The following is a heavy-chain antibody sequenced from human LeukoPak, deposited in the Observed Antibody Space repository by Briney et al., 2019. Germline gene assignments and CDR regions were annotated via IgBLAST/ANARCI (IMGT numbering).Heavy chain of an antibody. D-gene: IGHD1-14*01. CDR1: GFTFSSYV. Sequence: GGSLRLSCAASGFTFSSYVMSWVRQAPGKGREWVLTISRSGRSKYYADSVRGGFTISRHNSKNTLFLQMNSLRAEDRAIYYCAKGPEKGVFDIWGQGTMVTVSS. V-gene: IGHV3-23*01. J-gene: IGHJ3*02. CDR2: ISRSGRSK. CDR3: AKGPEKGVFDI.